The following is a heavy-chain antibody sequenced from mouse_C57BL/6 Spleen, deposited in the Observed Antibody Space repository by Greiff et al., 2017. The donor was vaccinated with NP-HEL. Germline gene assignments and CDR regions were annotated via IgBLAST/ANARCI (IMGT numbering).Heavy chain of an antibody. CDR1: GFTFSDYG. Sequence: EVKLMESGGGLVKPGGSLKLSCAASGFTFSDYGMHWVRQAPEKGLEWVAYISSGSSTIYYADKVKGRFTISRDNAKNTLFLQMTSLRSEDTAMYYCARELGLFDYWGQGTTLTVSS. D-gene: IGHD4-1*01. CDR2: ISSGSSTI. J-gene: IGHJ2*01. CDR3: ARELGLFDY. V-gene: IGHV5-17*01.